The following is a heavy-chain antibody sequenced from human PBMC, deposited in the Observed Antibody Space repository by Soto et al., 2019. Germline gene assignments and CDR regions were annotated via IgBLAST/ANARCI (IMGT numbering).Heavy chain of an antibody. CDR1: GGSISSYY. V-gene: IGHV4-59*01. D-gene: IGHD3-9*01. Sequence: SETLSLTCTVSGGSISSYYWSWIRQPPGKGLEWIGYIYYSGSTNYNPSLKSRVTISVDTSKNQFSLKLSSVTAADTAVYYCARAPPPYYDIFSVPAFGWFDPWGQGTLVTVSS. J-gene: IGHJ5*02. CDR3: ARAPPPYYDIFSVPAFGWFDP. CDR2: IYYSGST.